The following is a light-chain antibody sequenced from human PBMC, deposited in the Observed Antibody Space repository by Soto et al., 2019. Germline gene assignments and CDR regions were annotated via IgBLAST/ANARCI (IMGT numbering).Light chain of an antibody. V-gene: IGKV1-39*01. CDR1: QNIRIY. CDR3: QQSYSTPT. CDR2: VAS. J-gene: IGKJ1*01. Sequence: DIQMTQSPSSLSASVGDTVTITCRASQNIRIYLNWYQQKAGEAPKLLIYVASSLQSGVPSRFSGGGSGPDFTLAIICLQPEEFATYYCQQSYSTPTFGQVTKLDIK.